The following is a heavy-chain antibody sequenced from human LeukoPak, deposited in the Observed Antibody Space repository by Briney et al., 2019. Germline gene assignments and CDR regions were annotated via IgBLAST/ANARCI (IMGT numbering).Heavy chain of an antibody. D-gene: IGHD2-2*02. CDR2: IYSGGST. CDR3: ATEYLGYYFDY. Sequence: AGGSLRLSCAASGFTVSSNYMTWVRQAPGKGLEWVSAIYSGGSTYYADSVKGRFTISRDNSKNTLYLQMNSLRAEDTAVYYCATEYLGYYFDYWGQGTLVTVSS. CDR1: GFTVSSNY. V-gene: IGHV3-53*01. J-gene: IGHJ4*02.